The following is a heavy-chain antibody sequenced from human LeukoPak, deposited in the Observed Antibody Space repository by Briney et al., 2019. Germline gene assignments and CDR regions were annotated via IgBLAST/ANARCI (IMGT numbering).Heavy chain of an antibody. V-gene: IGHV4-59*12. CDR3: ARLEGTFFDY. CDR2: IYYSGST. D-gene: IGHD2/OR15-2a*01. J-gene: IGHJ4*02. CDR1: GGSISSYY. Sequence: SETLSLTCTVSGGSISSYYWSWIRQPPGKGLEWIGYIYYSGSTNYNPSLKSRVTISVDRSKNQFSLKLSSVTAADTAVYYCARLEGTFFDYWGQGTLVTVSS.